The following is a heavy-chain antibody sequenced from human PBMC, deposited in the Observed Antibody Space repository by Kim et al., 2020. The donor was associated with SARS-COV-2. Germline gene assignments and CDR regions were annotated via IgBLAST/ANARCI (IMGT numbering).Heavy chain of an antibody. D-gene: IGHD3-10*01. CDR3: AKGRCYYGTCDVDY. CDR1: GFPFSNYA. J-gene: IGHJ4*02. Sequence: GGSLRLSCAASGFPFSNYAMTWVRQAPGKGLEWVSGISGGSDDTFYADSVRGRFTISTDKSKNTLYLQMSGLRAEDTAIYYCAKGRCYYGTCDVDYWGQGTRVTVA. CDR2: ISGGSDDT. V-gene: IGHV3-23*01.